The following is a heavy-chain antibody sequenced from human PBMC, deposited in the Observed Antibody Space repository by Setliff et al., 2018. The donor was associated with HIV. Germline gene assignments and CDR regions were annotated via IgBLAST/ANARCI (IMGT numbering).Heavy chain of an antibody. D-gene: IGHD2-15*01. J-gene: IGHJ3*02. Sequence: SETLSLTCAVYGGSFSGYYWSWIRQPPGKGLEWIGNIYYSGSTYYNPSLKSRLTISVDTSKNQFSLKLSSVTAADTAVYYCARGGYCSGGSCYSTRHAFDIWGQGTMVTVSS. CDR1: GGSFSGYY. CDR3: ARGGYCSGGSCYSTRHAFDI. V-gene: IGHV4-34*01. CDR2: IYYSGST.